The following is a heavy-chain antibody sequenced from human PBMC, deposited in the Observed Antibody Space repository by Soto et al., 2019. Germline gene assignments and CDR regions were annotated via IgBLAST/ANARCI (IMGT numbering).Heavy chain of an antibody. CDR3: ARWPGFGELSSYYYYGMDV. Sequence: EVQLVQSGAEVKKPGESLKISCKGSGYSFTSYWIGWVRQMPGKGLEWMGIIYPGDSDTRYSPSFQGQVTISADKSISTAYLQWSSLKAADTAMYYCARWPGFGELSSYYYYGMDVWGQGTTVTVSS. CDR2: IYPGDSDT. CDR1: GYSFTSYW. D-gene: IGHD3-10*01. J-gene: IGHJ6*02. V-gene: IGHV5-51*01.